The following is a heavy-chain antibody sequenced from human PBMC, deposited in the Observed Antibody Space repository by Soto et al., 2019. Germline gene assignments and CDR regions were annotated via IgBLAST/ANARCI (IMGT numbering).Heavy chain of an antibody. V-gene: IGHV4-39*07. CDR2: IYYSGST. Sequence: SETLSLTCTVSGGSISSGSYYWGWIRQPPGKGLEWIGSIYYSGSTYYNPSLKSRVNISVDTSKNQFSLKLSSVTAADTAVYYCARPHGGSSGWDNWFDPWGQGTLVTVS. D-gene: IGHD6-25*01. J-gene: IGHJ5*02. CDR1: GGSISSGSYY. CDR3: ARPHGGSSGWDNWFDP.